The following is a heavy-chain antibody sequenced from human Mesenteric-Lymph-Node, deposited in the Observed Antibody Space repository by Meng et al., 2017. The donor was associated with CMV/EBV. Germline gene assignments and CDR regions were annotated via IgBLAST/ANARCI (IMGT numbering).Heavy chain of an antibody. CDR3: ARMLPYWYFDL. D-gene: IGHD3-16*01. CDR1: IDSISSTGYY. V-gene: IGHV4-39*01. CDR2: IYYSGKN. Sequence: CTVSIDSISSTGYYWRWIRQPPGEGLEWIGSIYYSGKNYYNPSLKSRVTISVDTSKNQFSLKLNSVTAPDTAVYYCARMLPYWYFDLWGRGTLVTVSS. J-gene: IGHJ2*01.